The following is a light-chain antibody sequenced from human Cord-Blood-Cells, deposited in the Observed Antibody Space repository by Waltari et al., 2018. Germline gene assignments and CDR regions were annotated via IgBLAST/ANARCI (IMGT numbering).Light chain of an antibody. V-gene: IGLV3-19*01. CDR3: NSRDSSGNHYV. J-gene: IGLJ1*01. CDR1: SLRSYY. CDR2: GKN. Sequence: SSELTQDPAVSVALGQTVRITCQGDSLRSYYASWYQQKPGQAHVLVIYGKNNRPSGIPDRFSGSRSGNTASLTITGAQAEDEADYYCNSRDSSGNHYVFGTGTKVTVL.